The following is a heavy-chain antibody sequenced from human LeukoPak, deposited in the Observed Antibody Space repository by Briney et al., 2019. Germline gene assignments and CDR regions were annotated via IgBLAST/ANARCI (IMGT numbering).Heavy chain of an antibody. D-gene: IGHD3-3*01. Sequence: PSETLSLTCTVSGGSISSYYWSWIRQPPGKGLEWIGYIYYSGSTNYNPSLKSRVTISVDTSKNQFSLKLSSVTAADTAVYYCARGWHYDFWSGLLNYYYYGMDVWGQGTTVTVSS. CDR3: ARGWHYDFWSGLLNYYYYGMDV. J-gene: IGHJ6*02. CDR2: IYYSGST. CDR1: GGSISSYY. V-gene: IGHV4-59*01.